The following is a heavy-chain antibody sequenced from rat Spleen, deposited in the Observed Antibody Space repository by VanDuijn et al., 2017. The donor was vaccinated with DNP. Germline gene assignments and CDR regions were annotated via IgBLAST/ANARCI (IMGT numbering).Heavy chain of an antibody. CDR1: GFSLTNYG. CDR2: ISGGGST. CDR3: ARWDYDGWFAY. Sequence: QVQLKESGPGLVQPSQTLSLTCSVSGFSLTNYGVSWVRQPPGKGLEWIAAISGGGSTDYNSALKSRLSISRDTSKSQVFLKMNSVQTEDTAMYFCARWDYDGWFAYWGQGTLVTVSS. V-gene: IGHV2S12*01. D-gene: IGHD1-12*02. J-gene: IGHJ3*01.